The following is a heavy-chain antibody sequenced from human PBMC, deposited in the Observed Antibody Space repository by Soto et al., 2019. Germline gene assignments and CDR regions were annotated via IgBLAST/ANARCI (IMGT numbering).Heavy chain of an antibody. J-gene: IGHJ6*03. CDR2: TYYRSKWYN. CDR1: GDSVSSNSAA. D-gene: IGHD5-12*01. V-gene: IGHV6-1*01. Sequence: KQSQTLSLTCAISGDSVSSNSAAWNWIRQSPSRGLEWLGRTYYRSKWYNDYAVSVKSRITINPDTSKNQFSLQLNSVTPEDTAVYYCARDTSGGKGRKQHYYYYMDVWGKGTTVTVSS. CDR3: ARDTSGGKGRKQHYYYYMDV.